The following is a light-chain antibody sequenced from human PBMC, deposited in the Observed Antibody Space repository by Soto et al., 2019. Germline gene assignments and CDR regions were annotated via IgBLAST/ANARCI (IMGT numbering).Light chain of an antibody. CDR1: QSVLYSSNNKNY. J-gene: IGKJ2*01. CDR3: KQYYSTPRT. V-gene: IGKV4-1*01. Sequence: DIVMTQSPDSLAVSLGERATINCKSSQSVLYSSNNKNYLAWYQQKPGQPPKLLIYWASTRASGVPDRFSGSGSGTDFPLTISSLQAEDVAVYYCKQYYSTPRTFGQGTKLEIK. CDR2: WAS.